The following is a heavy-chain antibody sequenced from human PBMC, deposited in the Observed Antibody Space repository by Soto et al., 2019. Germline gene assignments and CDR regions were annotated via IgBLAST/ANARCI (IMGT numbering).Heavy chain of an antibody. CDR3: TTRDVVVVAFYYYMDV. Sequence: PGGSLRLSCAASGFTFSSAWMSWVRQAPGKGLEWVGRIKSKTDGGTVDYAAPVKGRFTISRDDSKNTLYLQMNSLKTEDTAVYYCTTRDVVVVAFYYYMDVWGKGTKVTGS. D-gene: IGHD2-2*01. V-gene: IGHV3-15*01. CDR1: GFTFSSAW. CDR2: IKSKTDGGTV. J-gene: IGHJ6*03.